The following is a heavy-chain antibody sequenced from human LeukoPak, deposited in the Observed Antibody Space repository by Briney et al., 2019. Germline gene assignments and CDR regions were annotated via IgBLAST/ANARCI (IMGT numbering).Heavy chain of an antibody. CDR3: AKGSKEVIFTRDHHMDV. V-gene: IGHV3-30*02. CDR1: GFTFISYG. Sequence: GGSLRLSCAASGFTFISYGMHWVRQAPGKGLEWVAFIRYDGSHKYYVGSVKGRFTISRDNSKNTLYLQMNSLRAEDTAVYYCAKGSKEVIFTRDHHMDVWGKGTTVTLSS. CDR2: IRYDGSHK. J-gene: IGHJ6*03. D-gene: IGHD3/OR15-3a*01.